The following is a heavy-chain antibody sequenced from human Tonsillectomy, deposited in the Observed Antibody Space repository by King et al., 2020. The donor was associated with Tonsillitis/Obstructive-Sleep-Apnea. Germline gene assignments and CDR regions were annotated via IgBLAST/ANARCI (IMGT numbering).Heavy chain of an antibody. V-gene: IGHV3-15*01. D-gene: IGHD3-10*01. CDR2: IKNKSDGGKI. CDR1: GFTFSHAW. Sequence: VQLVESGGGLVQPGGSLRLSCAASGFTFSHAWMSWVRQAPGKGLEWVGRIKNKSDGGKIDYIDPVKDRFTISRDDSKNRLYLQMNSLKTEDTAVYYCTARGGRYWGQGTLVTVSS. J-gene: IGHJ4*02. CDR3: TARGGRY.